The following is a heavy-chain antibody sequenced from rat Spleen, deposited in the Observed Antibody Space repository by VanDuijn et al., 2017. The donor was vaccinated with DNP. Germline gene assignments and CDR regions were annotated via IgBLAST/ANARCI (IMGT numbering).Heavy chain of an antibody. V-gene: IGHV5-29*01. CDR1: GFNFNDYW. D-gene: IGHD1-11*01. Sequence: EVKLVESGGGLVQPGRSLKLSCAASGFNFNDYWMAWVRQAPTKGLEWVATISYDGSSTWYRDSVKGRFTISRDNAKSTLYLQMDSLRSEDTATYYCARHEATEGIDFDYWGQGVMVTVSS. CDR3: ARHEATEGIDFDY. J-gene: IGHJ2*01. CDR2: ISYDGSST.